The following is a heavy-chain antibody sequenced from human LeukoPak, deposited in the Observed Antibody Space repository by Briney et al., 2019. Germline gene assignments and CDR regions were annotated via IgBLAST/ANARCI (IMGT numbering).Heavy chain of an antibody. J-gene: IGHJ4*02. V-gene: IGHV4-61*02. D-gene: IGHD6-13*01. CDR3: ARDWGIGIIAAAPGF. CDR2: IYTSGST. Sequence: SETLSLTCTVSGGSISSGSYYWSWIRQPAGKGLECIGRIYTSGSTNYNPSLKSRVTISVDTSMNQFSLKLRSVTAADTAVYYCARDWGIGIIAAAPGFWGQGTLVTVSS. CDR1: GGSISSGSYY.